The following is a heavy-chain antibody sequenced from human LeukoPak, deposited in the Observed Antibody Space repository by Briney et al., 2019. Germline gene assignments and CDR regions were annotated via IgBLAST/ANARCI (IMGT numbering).Heavy chain of an antibody. CDR2: MKPNSGNT. J-gene: IGHJ4*02. V-gene: IGHV1-8*01. D-gene: IGHD4-23*01. CDR3: ATELRWKDH. Sequence: ASVKVSCKASGYTFTNYDINWVRQATGQGLEWMGYMKPNSGNTGYAQKFQGRVTMTRDTSISTAYMELSSLTSEDAAVYYCATELRWKDHWGQGTLVTVSS. CDR1: GYTFTNYD.